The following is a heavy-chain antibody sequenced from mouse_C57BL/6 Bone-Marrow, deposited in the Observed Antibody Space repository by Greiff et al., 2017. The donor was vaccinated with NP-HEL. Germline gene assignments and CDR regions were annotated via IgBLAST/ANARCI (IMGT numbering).Heavy chain of an antibody. CDR1: GYTFTDYY. J-gene: IGHJ2*01. V-gene: IGHV1-76*01. CDR3: ARRNYYGSTFVDY. D-gene: IGHD1-1*01. CDR2: IYPGSGNT. Sequence: VKLMESGAELVRPGASVKLSCKASGYTFTDYYINWVKQRPGQGLEWIARIYPGSGNTYYNEKFKGKATLTAEKSSSTAYMQLSSLTSEDSAVYFCARRNYYGSTFVDYWGQGTTLTVSS.